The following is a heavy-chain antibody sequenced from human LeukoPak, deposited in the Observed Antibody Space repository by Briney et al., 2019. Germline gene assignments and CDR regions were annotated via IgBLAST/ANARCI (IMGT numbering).Heavy chain of an antibody. CDR2: IYDSGST. V-gene: IGHV4-39*07. CDR1: GVSIRSSYYY. CDR3: ARASIAAAGRHFDY. Sequence: SETLSLTCTVSGVSIRSSYYYWGWIRQPPGKGLEWIGSIYDSGSTNYNPSLKSRVTISVDTSKNQFSLKLSSVTAADTAVYYCARASIAAAGRHFDYWGQGTLVTVSS. D-gene: IGHD6-13*01. J-gene: IGHJ4*02.